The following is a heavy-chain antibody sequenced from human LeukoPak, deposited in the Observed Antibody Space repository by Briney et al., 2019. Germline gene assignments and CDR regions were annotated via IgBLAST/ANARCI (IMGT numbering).Heavy chain of an antibody. D-gene: IGHD2-2*02. CDR3: ARSQYCSSTSCYSDGYFDY. V-gene: IGHV5-51*01. CDR1: GYTFTSYW. J-gene: IGHJ4*02. Sequence: GESLKISCKGSGYTFTSYWIGWVRQMPGKGLEWMGITYPGDSDTRYSPSFQGQVTISADKSISTAYLQWSSLKASDTAMYYCARSQYCSSTSCYSDGYFDYWGQGTLVTVSS. CDR2: TYPGDSDT.